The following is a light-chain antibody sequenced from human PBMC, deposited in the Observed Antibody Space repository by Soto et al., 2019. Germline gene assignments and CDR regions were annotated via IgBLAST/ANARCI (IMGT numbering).Light chain of an antibody. V-gene: IGKV1-5*01. Sequence: DIQMTQSPSTLSASVGDRVTITCRASQSISSWLAWYQQKPGKAPKLLIYDASNLESGVPSRFSGSGSGTEFTLTISSLQPDDFATYYCQQYNTYRWTFGQGTKVDI. CDR3: QQYNTYRWT. CDR1: QSISSW. CDR2: DAS. J-gene: IGKJ1*01.